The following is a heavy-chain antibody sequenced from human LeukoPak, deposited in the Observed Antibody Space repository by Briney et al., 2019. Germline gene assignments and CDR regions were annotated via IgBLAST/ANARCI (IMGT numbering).Heavy chain of an antibody. CDR2: ISYDGSNK. Sequence: GGSLRLSCAASGFTFSSYGMHWVRQAPGKGLEWVAVISYDGSNKYYADSVKGRFTISRDNSKNTLYLQMNSLRAEDTAVYYCAKLNWNAAGEDHWGQGTLVTVSS. V-gene: IGHV3-30*18. D-gene: IGHD1-20*01. J-gene: IGHJ4*02. CDR1: GFTFSSYG. CDR3: AKLNWNAAGEDH.